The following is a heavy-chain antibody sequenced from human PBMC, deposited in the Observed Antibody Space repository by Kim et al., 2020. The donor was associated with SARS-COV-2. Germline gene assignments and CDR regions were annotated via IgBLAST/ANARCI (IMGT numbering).Heavy chain of an antibody. Sequence: DSVKGRFTITSANPKNTLCLQMNSLRAEATAVYYCARDGAASSGYRTFDYWGQGTLVTVSS. J-gene: IGHJ4*02. V-gene: IGHV3-66*01. D-gene: IGHD3-22*01. CDR3: ARDGAASSGYRTFDY.